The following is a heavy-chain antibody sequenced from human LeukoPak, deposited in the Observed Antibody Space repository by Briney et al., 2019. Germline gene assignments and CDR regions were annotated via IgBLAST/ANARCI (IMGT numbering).Heavy chain of an antibody. J-gene: IGHJ4*02. CDR1: GFTFSSYA. CDR2: ISGSGGST. CDR3: AKDLRYSGYDGLDY. D-gene: IGHD5-12*01. Sequence: GGSLRLSCAASGFTFSSYAMSGVRQAPGKGLEWVSAISGSGGSTYYADSVKGRFTISRDNSKNTLYLQMNSLRAEDTAVYYCAKDLRYSGYDGLDYWGQGTLVTVSS. V-gene: IGHV3-23*01.